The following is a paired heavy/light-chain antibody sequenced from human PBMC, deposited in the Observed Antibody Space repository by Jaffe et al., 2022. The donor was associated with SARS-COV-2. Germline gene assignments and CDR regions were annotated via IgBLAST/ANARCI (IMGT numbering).Heavy chain of an antibody. J-gene: IGHJ4*02. CDR3: ARWVAGPVMFDY. D-gene: IGHD6-19*01. CDR1: GYTFRSYG. CDR2: IAIYSMNNP. V-gene: IGHV1-18*01. Sequence: QVQLVQSGSEVKEPGASLRVSCEASGYTFRSYGISWVRQAPGQGLEWLGWIAIYSMNNPKYAERFRDRVTLTADTTTNTAYMELRNLRSDDTAMYFCARWVAGPVMFDYWGQGTRVTVSS.
Light chain of an antibody. CDR3: TSYAGNNDLV. V-gene: IGLV2-8*01. Sequence: QSALTQPPSASGSPGQSVTISCTGTSSDVGGYDYVSWYQQHPGKAPRLLIYEVTKWPSGVPDRFSGSKSGNTASLTVSGLRAEDEAYYYCTSYAGNNDLVFGGGTKLTVL. CDR2: EVT. CDR1: SSDVGGYDY. J-gene: IGLJ2*01.